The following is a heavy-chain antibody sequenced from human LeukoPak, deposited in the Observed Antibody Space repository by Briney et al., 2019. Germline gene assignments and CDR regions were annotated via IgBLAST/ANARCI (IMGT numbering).Heavy chain of an antibody. D-gene: IGHD2-2*01. CDR3: ARDPDCISANCYFAHYDY. CDR2: ISAYNGNT. Sequence: GASVKVSCKASGYKFTSYSISWVRQAPGQGLEWMGWISAYNGNTDYAQKLQGRVTMTTDTSTSTAYMELRSLRSDDTAVYYCARDPDCISANCYFAHYDYWGQGTLVTVSS. CDR1: GYKFTSYS. V-gene: IGHV1-18*01. J-gene: IGHJ4*02.